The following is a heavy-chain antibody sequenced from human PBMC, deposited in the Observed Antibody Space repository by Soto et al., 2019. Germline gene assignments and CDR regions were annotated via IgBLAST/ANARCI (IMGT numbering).Heavy chain of an antibody. J-gene: IGHJ4*02. D-gene: IGHD1-1*01. Sequence: QVHLVQSGAEVKKPASSVKVSCQASGGTFSTYGITWVRQAPGHGLEWMGAIIPVFASTSSAQLFRGRLSITADEVSSTAYMELSGLTSEDTAIYYCARAGFRGTAIQELEHWGQGTLVTVS. CDR1: GGTFSTYG. CDR3: ARAGFRGTAIQELEH. V-gene: IGHV1-69*01. CDR2: IIPVFAST.